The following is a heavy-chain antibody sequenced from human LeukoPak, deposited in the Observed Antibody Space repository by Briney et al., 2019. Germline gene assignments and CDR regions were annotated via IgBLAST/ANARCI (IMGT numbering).Heavy chain of an antibody. J-gene: IGHJ4*02. CDR3: ARHPCGGDCYSALYYFDY. D-gene: IGHD2-21*02. CDR1: GYSFTNYW. Sequence: GESLKISCKGSGYSFTNYWIGWVRQVPGKGLEWMGIIYPGDSDTRYGPSFQGQVTISADKSISTAYLQRSSLKASDTAMYYCARHPCGGDCYSALYYFDYWGQGTLVTVSS. CDR2: IYPGDSDT. V-gene: IGHV5-51*01.